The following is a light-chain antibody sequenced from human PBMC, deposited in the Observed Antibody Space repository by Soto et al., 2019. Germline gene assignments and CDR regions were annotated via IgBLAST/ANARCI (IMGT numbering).Light chain of an antibody. CDR2: EVD. CDR1: SSDVGSYNL. V-gene: IGLV2-23*02. Sequence: QSALTQPASVSGSPGQSITISCTGTSSDVGSYNLVSWYQQHPGKAPKLMIYEVDKRPSGVSHRFSGSKSGNTASLTISGLQAEDEGDYYCCSYAGSSTQVFGGGTKLTVL. J-gene: IGLJ2*01. CDR3: CSYAGSSTQV.